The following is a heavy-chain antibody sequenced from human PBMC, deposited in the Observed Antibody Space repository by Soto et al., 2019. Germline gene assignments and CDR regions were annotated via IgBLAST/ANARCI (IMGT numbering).Heavy chain of an antibody. CDR2: ICYEGDKK. Sequence: PGGSLRLSCARFGFPFVAFSMPWAGRAPGRGLEWGALICYEGDKKYYADSVKGRFPIPRDNSKNTLYLKIKSLRAEDTAVFHFAGEGDRGYSYFYWFDPWGQETLVTVPS. CDR1: GFPFVAFS. D-gene: IGHD5-18*01. CDR3: AGEGDRGYSYFYWFDP. V-gene: IGHV3-30-3*01. J-gene: IGHJ5*02.